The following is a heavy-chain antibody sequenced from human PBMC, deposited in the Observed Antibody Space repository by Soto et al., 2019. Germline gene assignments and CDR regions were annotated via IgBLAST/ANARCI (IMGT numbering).Heavy chain of an antibody. CDR2: IYHSGST. CDR3: AGAVAGSIYFQH. V-gene: IGHV4-30-2*01. J-gene: IGHJ1*01. CDR1: GGSISSGGYS. D-gene: IGHD6-19*01. Sequence: QLQLQESGSGLVKPSQTLSLTCAVSGGSISSGGYSWSWIRQPPGKGLEWIGYIYHSGSTYYNPSRTSRXTIXVXTSKNQFSLKLSSVTAADTAVYYCAGAVAGSIYFQHWGQGTLVTVSS.